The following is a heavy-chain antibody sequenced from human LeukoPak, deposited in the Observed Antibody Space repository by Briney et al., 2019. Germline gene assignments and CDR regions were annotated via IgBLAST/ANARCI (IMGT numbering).Heavy chain of an antibody. CDR3: ASYRYSGSYDY. CDR2: INHSGST. J-gene: IGHJ4*02. D-gene: IGHD1-26*01. V-gene: IGHV4-34*01. CDR1: GGSFSGYY. Sequence: SETLSLTCAVYGGSFSGYYWSWIRQPPGKGLEWIGEINHSGSTNYNPSLKSRVTVSVDTSKNQFSLKLSSVTAADTAVYYCASYRYSGSYDYWGQGTLVTVSS.